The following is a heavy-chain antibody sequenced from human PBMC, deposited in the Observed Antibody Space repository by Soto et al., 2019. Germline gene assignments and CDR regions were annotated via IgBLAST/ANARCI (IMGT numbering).Heavy chain of an antibody. D-gene: IGHD1-26*01. Sequence: QVQLVESGGGVVQPGRSLSLSCAASGFTFSDYPMHWVRQAPGKGLEWLAVISYDGRVKYYVDSVKGRFTISRDDSKNSLYLPMNTLRVDDTAVYYCARDFIVGALDNFDYCVQGTLVTVS. CDR3: ARDFIVGALDNFDY. CDR2: ISYDGRVK. J-gene: IGHJ4*02. V-gene: IGHV3-30*04. CDR1: GFTFSDYP.